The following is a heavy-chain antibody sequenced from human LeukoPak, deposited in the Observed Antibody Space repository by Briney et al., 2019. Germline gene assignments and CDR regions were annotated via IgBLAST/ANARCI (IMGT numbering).Heavy chain of an antibody. CDR1: GGSFSGYY. CDR2: INHSGST. D-gene: IGHD6-6*01. Sequence: SETLSLTCAVYGGSFSGYYWSWIRQPPGKGLEWIGEINHSGSTNYNPSLKSRVTISVDTSKNQFSLKLSSVIAADTAVYYCATEYSSSSSHYWGQGTLVTVSS. CDR3: ATEYSSSSSHY. V-gene: IGHV4-34*01. J-gene: IGHJ4*02.